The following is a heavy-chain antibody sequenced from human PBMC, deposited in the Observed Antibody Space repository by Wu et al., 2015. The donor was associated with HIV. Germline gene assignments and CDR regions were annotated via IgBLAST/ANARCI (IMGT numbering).Heavy chain of an antibody. D-gene: IGHD6-13*01. Sequence: QVQLVQSGAEVKKPGASVKVSCKASGYTFTGYYMHWVRQAPGQGLEWMGWINPNSGGTNYAQKFQGRVTMTRDTSISTAYMELSRLRSDDTAVYYCARDWSSSWRVNWFDPWGQGTLVTVSS. CDR3: ARDWSSSWRVNWFDP. CDR2: INPNSGGT. CDR1: GYTFTGYY. J-gene: IGHJ5*02. V-gene: IGHV1-2*02.